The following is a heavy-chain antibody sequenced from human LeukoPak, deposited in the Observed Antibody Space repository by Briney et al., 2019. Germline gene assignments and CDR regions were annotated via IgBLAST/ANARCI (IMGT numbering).Heavy chain of an antibody. V-gene: IGHV3-21*01. CDR1: GFSFSGYP. J-gene: IGHJ6*02. CDR3: ARGRWELPGLCGMDV. D-gene: IGHD1-26*01. Sequence: GGSLRLSCAASGFSFSGYPMNWVRQAPGKGLEWVSIISPSSSYIYYADSVKGRFTISRDNAENSLYLQMNSLRVEDTAVYYCARGRWELPGLCGMDVWGQGTTVTVSS. CDR2: ISPSSSYI.